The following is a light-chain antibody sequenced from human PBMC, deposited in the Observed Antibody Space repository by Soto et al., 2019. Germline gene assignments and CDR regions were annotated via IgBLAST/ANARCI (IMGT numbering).Light chain of an antibody. J-gene: IGKJ4*01. CDR2: ATS. V-gene: IGKV3-15*01. CDR1: QSVGNN. CDR3: QQYGDWPLT. Sequence: EIVLTQSPATLSVSPGERATLSCRASQSVGNNFAWYQQKPGQAPRLLIFATSTRATGVPARFSGSGSGTAFTLTISSLQSEDFAVYYCQQYGDWPLTFGGGAKVEIE.